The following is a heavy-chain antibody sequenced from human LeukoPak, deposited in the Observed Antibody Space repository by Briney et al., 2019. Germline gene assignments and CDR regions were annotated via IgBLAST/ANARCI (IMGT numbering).Heavy chain of an antibody. J-gene: IGHJ6*03. CDR1: GGSISSYY. CDR2: IYYSGST. CDR3: ARVSDYYDSSGYYRYYYYYYMDV. Sequence: PSETLSLTCTVSGGSISSYYWSWIRQPPGKGLEWIGYIYYSGSTNYNPSLKSRVTISVDTSKNQFSLKLSSVTAADTAVYYCARVSDYYDSSGYYRYYYYYYMDVWGKGTTVTVSS. D-gene: IGHD3-22*01. V-gene: IGHV4-59*01.